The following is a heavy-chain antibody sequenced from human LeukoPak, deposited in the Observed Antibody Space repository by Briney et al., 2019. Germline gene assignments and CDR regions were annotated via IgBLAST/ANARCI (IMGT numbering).Heavy chain of an antibody. V-gene: IGHV4-4*07. D-gene: IGHD3-3*01. CDR2: IYTSGSI. J-gene: IGHJ6*03. CDR3: ARVGGDFWSPTPHYYMDV. CDR1: GGSISSYY. Sequence: PSETLSLTCTVSGGSISSYYWSRIRQPAGKGLEWIGRIYTSGSINYNPSLKSRVTMSVDTSKNQFSLKLSSVTAADTAVYYCARVGGDFWSPTPHYYMDVWGKGTTVTVSS.